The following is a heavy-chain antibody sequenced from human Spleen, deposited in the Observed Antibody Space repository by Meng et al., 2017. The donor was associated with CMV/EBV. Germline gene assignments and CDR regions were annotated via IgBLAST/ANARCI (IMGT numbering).Heavy chain of an antibody. D-gene: IGHD5-12*01. CDR2: VNPHSGGT. V-gene: IGHV1-2*02. Sequence: ASVQVSCKASGYTFTSYDINWVRQATGQGLEWMGWVNPHSGGTNYAQRFQGRLTVARDAPINTAYMELNKLTYEDAAFYFCARSTRGYDPDFDHWGQGTLVTVSS. CDR3: ARSTRGYDPDFDH. CDR1: GYTFTSYD. J-gene: IGHJ4*02.